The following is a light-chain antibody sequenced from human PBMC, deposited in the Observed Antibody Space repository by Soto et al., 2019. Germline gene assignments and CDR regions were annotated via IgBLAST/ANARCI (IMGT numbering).Light chain of an antibody. V-gene: IGKV3-20*01. CDR2: GAS. CDR3: QQYDNSPLT. CDR1: QSVSSSY. J-gene: IGKJ4*01. Sequence: EIVLTQSPGTLSLSPGERATLSCRASQSVSSSYLGWYQQKPGQAPSLIIYGASSTATSIPDRISGSGSRTDLPLTISTLAHEDFAVYYCQQYDNSPLTFGGATKVEIK.